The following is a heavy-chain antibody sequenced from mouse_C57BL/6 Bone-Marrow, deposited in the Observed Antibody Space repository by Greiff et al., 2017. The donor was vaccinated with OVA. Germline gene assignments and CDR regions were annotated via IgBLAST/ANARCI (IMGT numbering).Heavy chain of an antibody. CDR3: ARCYGYERRFAY. CDR1: GYTFTDYY. V-gene: IGHV1-76*01. Sequence: VMLVESGAELVRPGASVKLSCKASGYTFTDYYINWVKQRPGQGLEWIARIYPGSGNTYYNEKFKGKATLTAEKSSSTAYMQLSSLTSEDSAVYFCARCYGYERRFAYWGQGTLVTVSA. J-gene: IGHJ3*01. CDR2: IYPGSGNT. D-gene: IGHD2-2*01.